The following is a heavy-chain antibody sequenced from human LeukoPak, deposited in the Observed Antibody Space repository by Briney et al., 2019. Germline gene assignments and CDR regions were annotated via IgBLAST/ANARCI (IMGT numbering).Heavy chain of an antibody. CDR3: ARGYYDSSGYYYDAFDI. D-gene: IGHD3-22*01. CDR2: INHSGST. CDR1: GGSFSGYY. V-gene: IGHV4-34*01. J-gene: IGHJ3*02. Sequence: SETLSVTCAVYGGSFSGYYWSWIRQPPGKGLEWIGEINHSGSTNYNPSLKSRVTISVDTSKNQFSLKLSSVTAADTAVYYCARGYYDSSGYYYDAFDIWGQGTMVTVSS.